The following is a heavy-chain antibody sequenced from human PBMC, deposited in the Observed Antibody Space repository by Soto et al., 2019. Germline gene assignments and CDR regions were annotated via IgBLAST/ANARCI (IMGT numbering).Heavy chain of an antibody. J-gene: IGHJ6*02. Sequence: SETLSLTCAVSGGSISSSNWWSWVRQPPGKGLEWIGEIYHSGSTNYNPSLKSRVTISVDKSKNQFSLKLSSVTAADTAVYYCARVIYGSGYYYYYGMDVWGQGTTVTVSS. V-gene: IGHV4-4*02. CDR2: IYHSGST. D-gene: IGHD3-10*01. CDR1: GGSISSSNW. CDR3: ARVIYGSGYYYYYGMDV.